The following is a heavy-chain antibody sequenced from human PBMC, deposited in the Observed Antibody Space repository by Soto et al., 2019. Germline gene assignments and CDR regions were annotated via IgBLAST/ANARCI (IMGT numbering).Heavy chain of an antibody. CDR1: GGSFRSYA. CDR3: AYSANHRYFFDS. J-gene: IGHJ5*01. V-gene: IGHV1-69*12. CDR2: IIPIFGTP. Sequence: QVQLVQSGAEVKKPGSSVKVSCKASGGSFRSYAVNWVRQAPGQGLECLGGIIPIFGTPNYAQKFHGRVSITADESTSTVYMDLISLPSEDTAVYYCAYSANHRYFFDSWGQGTLVTVSS. D-gene: IGHD5-18*01.